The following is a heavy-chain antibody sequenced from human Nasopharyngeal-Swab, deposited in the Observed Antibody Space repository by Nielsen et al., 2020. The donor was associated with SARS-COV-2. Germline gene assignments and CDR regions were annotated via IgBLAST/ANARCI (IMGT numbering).Heavy chain of an antibody. V-gene: IGHV3-23*01. CDR1: GFAFSSYA. J-gene: IGHJ4*02. D-gene: IGHD4-17*01. Sequence: GGSLRLSCAASGFAFSSYATSWVRQAPGKGLEWVSAISGSGGSTYYADSVRGRSTISRDNSKNTLYLQMNSLRAEDTAVYYCANQDYGDYGRDYWGQGTLVTVSS. CDR2: ISGSGGST. CDR3: ANQDYGDYGRDY.